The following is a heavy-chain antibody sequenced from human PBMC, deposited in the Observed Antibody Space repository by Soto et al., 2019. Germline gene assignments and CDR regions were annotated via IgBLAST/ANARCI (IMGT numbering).Heavy chain of an antibody. D-gene: IGHD2-21*01. Sequence: WSLRLSCACSGVTFRGYAVHWVRQTPGKGLEWVTVISDDGSKTYYADSVKGRFSVSRDDSTNMVFLQMSSLRSEDTAVYHCERAYQLPYDFDDWGPGT. J-gene: IGHJ4*02. CDR1: GVTFRGYA. CDR2: ISDDGSKT. CDR3: ERAYQLPYDFDD. V-gene: IGHV3-30*14.